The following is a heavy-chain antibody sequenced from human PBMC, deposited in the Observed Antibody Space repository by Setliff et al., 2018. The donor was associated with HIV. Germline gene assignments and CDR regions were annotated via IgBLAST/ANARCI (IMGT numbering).Heavy chain of an antibody. D-gene: IGHD3-22*01. CDR3: ARGSRGARASKIDSSGYYLVY. V-gene: IGHV4-39*07. Sequence: SSETLSLTCTVSGGSISSSSYYWGWIRQPPGEGLEWIGSIYYSGSTYYNPSLKSRVTISVDTSKNQFSLKLSSVTAADTAVYYCARGSRGARASKIDSSGYYLVYWGQGTLVTVSS. J-gene: IGHJ4*02. CDR1: GGSISSSSYY. CDR2: IYYSGST.